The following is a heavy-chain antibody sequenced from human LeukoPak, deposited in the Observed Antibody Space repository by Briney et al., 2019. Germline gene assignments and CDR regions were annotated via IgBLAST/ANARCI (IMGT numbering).Heavy chain of an antibody. Sequence: GGSLRLSCAASGFTFSSYSMNWVRQAPGKGLEWVSSISSSSSYIYYADSVKGRFTISRDNAKNSLYLQMNSLRAEDTAVYYCARDLIVGATSYYYYGMDVWGQGTTVTVSS. CDR2: ISSSSSYI. J-gene: IGHJ6*02. D-gene: IGHD1-26*01. CDR1: GFTFSSYS. V-gene: IGHV3-21*01. CDR3: ARDLIVGATSYYYYGMDV.